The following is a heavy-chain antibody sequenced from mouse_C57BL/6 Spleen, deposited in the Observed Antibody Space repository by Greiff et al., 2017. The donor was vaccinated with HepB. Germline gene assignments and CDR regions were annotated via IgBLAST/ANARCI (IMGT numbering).Heavy chain of an antibody. Sequence: VQLQQSGPELVKPGDSVKISCKASGYSFTGYFMNWVMQSHGKSLEWIGRINPYNGDTFYNQKFKGKATLTVDKSSSTAYMELRSLTSEDSAVYYCARSGGYDVLIDYWGQGTTLTVSS. CDR3: ARSGGYDVLIDY. D-gene: IGHD2-2*01. CDR2: INPYNGDT. CDR1: GYSFTGYF. J-gene: IGHJ2*01. V-gene: IGHV1-20*01.